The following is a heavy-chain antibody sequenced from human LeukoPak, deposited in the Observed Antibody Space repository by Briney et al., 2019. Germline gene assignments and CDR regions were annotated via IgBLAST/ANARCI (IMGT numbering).Heavy chain of an antibody. CDR1: GYTFTGYY. V-gene: IGHV1-2*02. CDR3: ARGPHCGGDCYSRPFFDY. D-gene: IGHD2-21*02. Sequence: ASVKVSCKAFGYTFTGYYIHWVRQAPGQGLEWVGWINSNTGGTNYAQKFQGRVTMTRDTSISTTYMEVSTLRSDDTAVYYCARGPHCGGDCYSRPFFDYWGQGTLVTVSS. J-gene: IGHJ4*02. CDR2: INSNTGGT.